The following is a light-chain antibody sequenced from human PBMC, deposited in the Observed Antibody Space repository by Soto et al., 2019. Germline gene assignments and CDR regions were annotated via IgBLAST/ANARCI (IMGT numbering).Light chain of an antibody. CDR2: EVS. CDR3: CSYAGSTV. J-gene: IGLJ2*01. V-gene: IGLV2-23*02. CDR1: SSDVGSYNL. Sequence: QSALTQPASVSGSPRQSITISCTGTSSDVGSYNLVSWYQQHPGKAPKLMIYEVSKRPSGVSNRFSGSKSGNTASLTISGLQAEDEADYYCCSYAGSTVFGGGTKVTVL.